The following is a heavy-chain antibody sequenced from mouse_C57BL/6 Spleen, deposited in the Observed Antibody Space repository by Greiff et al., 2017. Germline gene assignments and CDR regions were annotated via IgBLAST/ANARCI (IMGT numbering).Heavy chain of an antibody. CDR1: GYTFTDYY. V-gene: IGHV1-76*01. J-gene: IGHJ2*01. CDR2: IYPGSGNT. CDR3: ARDWDGDY. D-gene: IGHD4-1*01. Sequence: QVQLQQSGAELVRPGASVKLSCKASGYTFTDYYINWVKQRPGQGLEWIARIYPGSGNTYYNEKFKGKATLTAEKSSSTAYMQLSSLTSEDSAVYFCARDWDGDYCGQGTTLTVSS.